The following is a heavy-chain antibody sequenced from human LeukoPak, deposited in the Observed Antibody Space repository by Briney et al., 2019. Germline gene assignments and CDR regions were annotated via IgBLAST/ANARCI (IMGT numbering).Heavy chain of an antibody. CDR3: ASGYLRYFDWLPPAFLDY. V-gene: IGHV3-74*01. Sequence: PGGSLRLSCAASGFTFSSYWMHWVRQAPRKGLVWVSRINSDGSSTSYADSVKGRFTISRDNAKNTLYLQMNSLRAEDTAVYYCASGYLRYFDWLPPAFLDYWGQGTLVTVSS. CDR1: GFTFSSYW. D-gene: IGHD3-9*01. J-gene: IGHJ4*02. CDR2: INSDGSST.